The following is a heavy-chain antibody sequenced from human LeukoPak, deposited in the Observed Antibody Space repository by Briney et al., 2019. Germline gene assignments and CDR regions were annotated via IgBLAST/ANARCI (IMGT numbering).Heavy chain of an antibody. CDR3: ARDYCSGGSCYVRGSWFDP. CDR2: ISYDGSNK. Sequence: GGSLRLSCAASGFTFSSYAMHWVRQAPGKGLEWVAVISYDGSNKYYADSVKGRFTISRDNSKNTLYLQMNSLRAEDTAVYYCARDYCSGGSCYVRGSWFDPWGQGTLVTVSS. D-gene: IGHD2-15*01. CDR1: GFTFSSYA. J-gene: IGHJ5*02. V-gene: IGHV3-30*01.